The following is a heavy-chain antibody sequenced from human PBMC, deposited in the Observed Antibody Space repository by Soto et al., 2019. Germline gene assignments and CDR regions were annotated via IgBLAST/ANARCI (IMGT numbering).Heavy chain of an antibody. D-gene: IGHD3-3*01. CDR3: ARGDFWSGYYKGRWDYYYYGMDV. V-gene: IGHV3-33*01. J-gene: IGHJ6*02. Sequence: GGSLRLSCAASGFTFSSYGMHWVRQAPGKGLEWVAVIWYDGSNKYYADSVKGRFTISRDNSKNTLCLQMNSLRAEDTAVYYCARGDFWSGYYKGRWDYYYYGMDVWGQGTTVTVSS. CDR1: GFTFSSYG. CDR2: IWYDGSNK.